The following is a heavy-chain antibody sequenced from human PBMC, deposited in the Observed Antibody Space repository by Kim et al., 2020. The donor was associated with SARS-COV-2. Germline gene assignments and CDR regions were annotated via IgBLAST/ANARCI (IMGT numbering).Heavy chain of an antibody. CDR3: AREAALIAAPQKNFDY. CDR2: INPSGAFT. CDR1: GFTFTNYF. V-gene: IGHV1-46*01. D-gene: IGHD6-25*01. Sequence: ASVKVSCKASGFTFTNYFMHWVRQDPGQGLEWMGTINPSGAFTLFTQKYQGRVIITKDTSTSTVYMEVSSLRSEDTAVYFCAREAALIAAPQKNFDYWGQGTLVTVSS. J-gene: IGHJ4*02.